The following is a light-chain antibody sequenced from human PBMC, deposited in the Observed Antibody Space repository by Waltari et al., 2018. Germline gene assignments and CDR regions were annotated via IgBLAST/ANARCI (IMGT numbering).Light chain of an antibody. J-gene: IGKJ4*01. V-gene: IGKV1-16*01. CDR2: GAS. Sequence: DIQMTQSPSSLAASLGDRVTITCRASQGLSKFLALFRQKPGKAPESLIYGASSLQSGVPSRFSGSGSGTDFTLTISSLQPEDFASYYCQQYKTFPLTFGGGTKVEIK. CDR3: QQYKTFPLT. CDR1: QGLSKF.